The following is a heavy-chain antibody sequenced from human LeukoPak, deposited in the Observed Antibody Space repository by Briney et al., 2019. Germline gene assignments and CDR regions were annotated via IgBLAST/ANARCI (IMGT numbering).Heavy chain of an antibody. J-gene: IGHJ5*02. CDR3: ARDGVATAYNWFSWISPESGNNWFDP. D-gene: IGHD1-1*01. CDR1: GFTFSSYS. V-gene: IGHV3-21*01. CDR2: ISSSSSYI. Sequence: KTGGSLRLSCAASGFTFSSYSMNWVRQAPGKGLEWVSSISSSSSYIYYADSVKGRFTISRDNAKNSLYLQMNSLRAEDTAVYYCARDGVATAYNWFSWISPESGNNWFDPWGQGTLVTVSS.